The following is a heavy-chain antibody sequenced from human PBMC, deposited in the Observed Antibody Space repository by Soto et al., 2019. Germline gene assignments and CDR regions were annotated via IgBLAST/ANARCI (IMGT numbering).Heavy chain of an antibody. CDR1: GFTFGDYW. V-gene: IGHV3-74*03. Sequence: PVGSLRLSCAASGFTFGDYWMHWVRQPPGKGPEWVSRMTGDGRTTQYADSVKGRFTASRDNAKSTLYLQMNSLRAEDTAVYYCATAEVDYWGPGTLVTVS. CDR3: ATAEVDY. J-gene: IGHJ4*02. CDR2: MTGDGRTT.